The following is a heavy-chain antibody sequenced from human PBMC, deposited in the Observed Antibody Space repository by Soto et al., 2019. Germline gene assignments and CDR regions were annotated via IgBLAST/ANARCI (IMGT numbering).Heavy chain of an antibody. Sequence: KASETLSLTCTVSGESISNPHYHWSWLRQTPGKGLEWIGYISYTGSTFYISSLESRVTISVDTSKNDFSLRLTPVTAADTAVYYCAATLRGVWFDPWGQGTLVTVSS. CDR2: ISYTGST. D-gene: IGHD3-10*01. V-gene: IGHV4-30-4*08. J-gene: IGHJ5*02. CDR1: GESISNPHYH. CDR3: AATLRGVWFDP.